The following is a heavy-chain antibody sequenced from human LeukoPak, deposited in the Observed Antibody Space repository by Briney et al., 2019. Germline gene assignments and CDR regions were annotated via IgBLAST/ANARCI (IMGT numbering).Heavy chain of an antibody. V-gene: IGHV3-9*03. J-gene: IGHJ4*02. CDR3: AKAGLWSGFDY. D-gene: IGHD5-18*01. CDR2: ISWNSGSI. CDR1: GFTFDDYA. Sequence: SLKISCAASGFTFDDYAMHWVRQAPGKGLEWVSGISWNSGSIGYADSVKGRFTISRDNAKNSLYLQMNSLRAEDMALYYCAKAGLWSGFDYWGQGTLVTVSS.